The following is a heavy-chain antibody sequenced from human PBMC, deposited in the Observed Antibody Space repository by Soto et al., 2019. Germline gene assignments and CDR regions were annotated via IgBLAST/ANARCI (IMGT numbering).Heavy chain of an antibody. V-gene: IGHV4-31*03. CDR3: ARSNRGAMDV. Sequence: SETLSLTCTVSGGSISSGGYYWSWIRQHPGKGLEWIGYIYYSGSTYYNPSLKSRVTISVDTSKNQFSLKLSSVTAADTAVYYCARSNRGAMDVWGQGTTVTVSS. CDR2: IYYSGST. J-gene: IGHJ6*02. CDR1: GGSISSGGYY. D-gene: IGHD4-17*01.